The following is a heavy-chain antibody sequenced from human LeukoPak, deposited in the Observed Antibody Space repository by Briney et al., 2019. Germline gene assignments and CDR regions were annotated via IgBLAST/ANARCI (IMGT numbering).Heavy chain of an antibody. CDR1: GGSFSGYY. Sequence: SETLSLTCAVYGGSFSGYYWSWIRQPPGKGLEWIGEINHSGSTNYNPSLKSRVTISVDTSKNQFSLKLSSVTAADTAVYYCARGGYDFWSGYYTGGWFDPWGQGTLVTASS. V-gene: IGHV4-34*01. CDR3: ARGGYDFWSGYYTGGWFDP. J-gene: IGHJ5*02. CDR2: INHSGST. D-gene: IGHD3-3*01.